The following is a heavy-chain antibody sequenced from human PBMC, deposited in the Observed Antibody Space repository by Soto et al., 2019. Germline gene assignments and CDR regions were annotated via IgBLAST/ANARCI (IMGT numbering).Heavy chain of an antibody. CDR2: TYYSGST. CDR3: ASRVGSSSWANYYYGMDV. J-gene: IGHJ6*02. CDR1: GGSISSSSYY. D-gene: IGHD6-13*01. V-gene: IGHV4-39*01. Sequence: SETLSLTCTVSGGSISSSSYYWGWIRQPPGKGLEWIGSTYYSGSTYYNPSLKSRVTISVDTSKNQFSLKLSSVTDADTAVYYCASRVGSSSWANYYYGMDVWGQGTTVTVS.